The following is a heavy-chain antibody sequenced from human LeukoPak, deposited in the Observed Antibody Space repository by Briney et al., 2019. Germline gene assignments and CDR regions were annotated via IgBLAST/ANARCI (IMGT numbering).Heavy chain of an antibody. CDR1: GFIFSSYG. Sequence: GRSLRHSCAASGFIFSSYGMHWVRQAPGKGLEWVAVISYDGSNKYYADSVKGRFTISRDNSKNTLYLQMNSLRAEDTAVYYCAKDYTGTQDYWGQGTLVTVSS. V-gene: IGHV3-30*18. CDR2: ISYDGSNK. J-gene: IGHJ4*02. CDR3: AKDYTGTQDY.